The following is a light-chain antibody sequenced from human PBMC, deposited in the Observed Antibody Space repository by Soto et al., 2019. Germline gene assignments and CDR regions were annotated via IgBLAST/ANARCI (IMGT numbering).Light chain of an antibody. V-gene: IGLV1-44*01. J-gene: IGLJ1*01. CDR3: AAWDNSLNAYV. CDR2: SYD. Sequence: QSVLTQPPSVSETPGQRITISCSGSSSNIGGNPVTWVQQLPGTAPKLLIYSYDQRPSGVPDRFSGSKSGTSASLAISGLQSEDEADYYCAAWDNSLNAYVFGTGTKLTVL. CDR1: SSNIGGNP.